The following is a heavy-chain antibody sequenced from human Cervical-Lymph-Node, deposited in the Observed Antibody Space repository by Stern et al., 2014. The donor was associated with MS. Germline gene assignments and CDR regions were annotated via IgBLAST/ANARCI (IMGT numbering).Heavy chain of an antibody. Sequence: QVQLQESGPGLVKPSETLSLTCAVSGDSISSYTHYWAWIRQPPGKGLEWIGSVYYSGATYYNPSLKSPVTISVDTSTNHFPLGLTSVTAADTAVYYCAKHACTGAACPFDLWGQGTLVTVSS. CDR3: AKHACTGAACPFDL. V-gene: IGHV4-39*01. CDR2: VYYSGAT. D-gene: IGHD2-8*02. J-gene: IGHJ4*02. CDR1: GDSISSYTHY.